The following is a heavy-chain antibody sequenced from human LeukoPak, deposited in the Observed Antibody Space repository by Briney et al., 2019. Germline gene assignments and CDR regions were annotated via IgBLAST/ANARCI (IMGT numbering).Heavy chain of an antibody. CDR1: GFTFSTYG. J-gene: IGHJ4*02. D-gene: IGHD2-2*01. CDR2: ISYDGSSK. V-gene: IGHV3-30*03. Sequence: GRSLRLSCAASGFTFSTYGMHWVRQAPGKGLEWVALISYDGSSKYYADSVKGRFTISRDNSKNTLYLQMNSLRAEDTAVYYCARVGLGYCSSTSCYRGTTYFDYWGQGTLVTVSS. CDR3: ARVGLGYCSSTSCYRGTTYFDY.